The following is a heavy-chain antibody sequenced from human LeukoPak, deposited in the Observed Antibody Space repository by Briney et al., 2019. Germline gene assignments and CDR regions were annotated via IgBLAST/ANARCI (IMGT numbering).Heavy chain of an antibody. CDR1: GFTFSSYT. J-gene: IGHJ4*02. CDR3: ARDYYKNFDY. D-gene: IGHD3-22*01. CDR2: ISSSNSYI. Sequence: PGGSLRLSCAASGFTFSSYTMNWVRQAPGKGLEWVSSISSSNSYIFYADSVKGRFTISRDNAKNSLYLRMNSLRAEDTAVYYCARDYYKNFDYWGQGTLVTVSS. V-gene: IGHV3-21*01.